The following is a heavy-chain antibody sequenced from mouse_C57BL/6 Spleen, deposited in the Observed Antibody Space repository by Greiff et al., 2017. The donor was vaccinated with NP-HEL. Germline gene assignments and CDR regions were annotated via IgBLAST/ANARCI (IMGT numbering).Heavy chain of an antibody. D-gene: IGHD1-1*01. V-gene: IGHV1-22*01. CDR2: INPNNGGT. Sequence: VHVKQSGPELVKPGASVKMSCKASGYTFTDYNMHWVKQSPGKSLEWIGYINPNNGGTSYNQKFKGKATLTVNKSSSTAYMELRSLTSEDSAVYYCAVTTVVPFDVWGTGTTVTVSS. CDR3: AVTTVVPFDV. CDR1: GYTFTDYN. J-gene: IGHJ1*03.